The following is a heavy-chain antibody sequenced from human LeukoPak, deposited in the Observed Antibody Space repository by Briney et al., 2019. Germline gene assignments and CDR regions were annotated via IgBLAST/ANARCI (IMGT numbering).Heavy chain of an antibody. CDR2: ISGSGGST. Sequence: PGGSLRLSCAASGFTFSSYAMSWVRQAPGKGLEWVSAISGSGGSTYYADSVKGRFTISRDNSKRTLSLQMNSLRAEDTAFYYCAKAELGVDTFFDYWGQGTLVTVSS. V-gene: IGHV3-23*01. CDR1: GFTFSSYA. CDR3: AKAELGVDTFFDY. J-gene: IGHJ4*02. D-gene: IGHD3-3*01.